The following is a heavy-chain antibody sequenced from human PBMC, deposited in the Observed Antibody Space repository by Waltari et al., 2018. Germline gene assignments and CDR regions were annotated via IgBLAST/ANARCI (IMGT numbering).Heavy chain of an antibody. CDR2: IDSDGRST. CDR3: TRAFVNIAARGMDV. V-gene: IGHV3-74*01. J-gene: IGHJ6*02. D-gene: IGHD6-6*01. Sequence: EVQLVESGGSLVQPGGSLRLSCIAFGFTFSGHWRYWVRQAPGKGLVWVSRIDSDGRSTSYADSVKGRFTISRDNAKNTLYLQMNTLRAEDTAVYYCTRAFVNIAARGMDVWGQGTTVTVSS. CDR1: GFTFSGHW.